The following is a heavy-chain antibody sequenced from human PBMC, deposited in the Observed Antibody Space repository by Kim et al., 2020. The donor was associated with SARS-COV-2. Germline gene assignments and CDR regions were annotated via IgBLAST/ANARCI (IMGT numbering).Heavy chain of an antibody. V-gene: IGHV4-59*08. D-gene: IGHD3-22*01. CDR1: GGPITDHY. CDR2: RFYSGST. CDR3: AREIVVGENDAFDI. Sequence: SETLSLTCTVYGGPITDHYWHWSRQPPGKGLEWIGYRFYSGSTNYNPSLKSRVTISLDTSKNQFSLNLNSVTAADTAVYFCAREIVVGENDAFDIWGQGTIVTVSS. J-gene: IGHJ3*02.